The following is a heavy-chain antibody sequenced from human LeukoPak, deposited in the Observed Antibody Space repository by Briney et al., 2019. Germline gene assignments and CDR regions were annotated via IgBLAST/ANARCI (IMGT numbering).Heavy chain of an antibody. V-gene: IGHV3-23*01. J-gene: IGHJ6*02. CDR2: IGSNGVNT. D-gene: IGHD3-22*01. CDR1: GFIFSTYA. CDR3: ARDSVVVIETGLYYYGMDV. Sequence: GGSLRLSCTASGFIFSTYAMGWARQAPGKGLEWVSGIGSNGVNTYYADSAKGRFTISRDNSKNTVYLQMNSLRAEDTAVYYCARDSVVVIETGLYYYGMDVWGQGTTVTVSS.